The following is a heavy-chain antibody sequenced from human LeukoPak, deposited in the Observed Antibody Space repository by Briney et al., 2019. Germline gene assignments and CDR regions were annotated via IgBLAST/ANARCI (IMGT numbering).Heavy chain of an antibody. Sequence: KLGGSLRLSCAASGFTFRNYNMNWVRQAPGKGLEWVSSISESSSFIQYADSLKGRFAISRDNAKNSLYLQMNSLRAEDTAVYYCARQRGYCSSGVCRGWFDPWGQGTLVTVSS. CDR3: ARQRGYCSSGVCRGWFDP. CDR1: GFTFRNYN. V-gene: IGHV3-21*01. J-gene: IGHJ5*02. D-gene: IGHD2-8*01. CDR2: ISESSSFI.